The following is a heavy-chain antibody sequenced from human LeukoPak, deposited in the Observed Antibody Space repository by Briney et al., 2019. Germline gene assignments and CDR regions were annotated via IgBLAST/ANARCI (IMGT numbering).Heavy chain of an antibody. J-gene: IGHJ4*02. CDR3: ARDLGSGWYTVDY. CDR1: GYTFTSCY. CDR2: INPCGGST. D-gene: IGHD6-19*01. V-gene: IGHV1-46*01. Sequence: ASVKVSCKTSGYTFTSCYVHWVRQAPGQGLEWMGTINPCGGSTSYAQKFQGRITVTRDASTSTVYMELSGLISEDTAIYYCARDLGSGWYTVDYWGQGTLVTVSS.